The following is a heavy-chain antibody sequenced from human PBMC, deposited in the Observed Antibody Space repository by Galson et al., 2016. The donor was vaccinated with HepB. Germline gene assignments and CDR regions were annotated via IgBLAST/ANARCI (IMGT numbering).Heavy chain of an antibody. CDR1: GGSISSSTYS. Sequence: ETLSLTCSVSGGSISSSTYSWAWIRQPPGKGLEWIGSSYYTGSSYYNPSLKSRVTISVDTSKSQFSLKLTSVTAADTAMYYCARDGALVILTTVAFDVWGQGTTVTVSS. CDR3: ARDGALVILTTVAFDV. V-gene: IGHV4-39*07. CDR2: SYYTGSS. D-gene: IGHD3-22*01. J-gene: IGHJ3*01.